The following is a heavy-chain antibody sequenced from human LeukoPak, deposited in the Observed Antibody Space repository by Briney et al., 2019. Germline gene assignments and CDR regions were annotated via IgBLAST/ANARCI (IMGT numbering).Heavy chain of an antibody. V-gene: IGHV3-30*03. J-gene: IGHJ4*02. CDR1: GFTFTDYG. CDR2: ISYDGNNK. CDR3: ARGRPHGNDY. Sequence: GGSLRLSCVASGFTFTDYGMHWVRQAPGKGLEWVAFISYDGNNKYYADSVKGRFSISRDNAKNTLYLQMNSLRVEDTAVYYCARGRPHGNDYWGQGTLVTVSS. D-gene: IGHD4-23*01.